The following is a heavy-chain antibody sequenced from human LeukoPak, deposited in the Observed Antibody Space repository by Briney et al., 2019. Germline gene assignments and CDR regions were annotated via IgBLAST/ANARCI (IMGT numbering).Heavy chain of an antibody. CDR3: ARDLEEQLGDNWFDP. CDR2: FYTSGNT. CDR1: GGSISSYY. J-gene: IGHJ5*02. D-gene: IGHD6-13*01. Sequence: PSETLSLTCTVSGGSISSYYWSWIRQPAGKGLEWIGRFYTSGNTNYNPSLKSRVTMSVDTSKNQFSLKLRSVTAADTTVYYCARDLEEQLGDNWFDPWGQGTLVTVSS. V-gene: IGHV4-4*07.